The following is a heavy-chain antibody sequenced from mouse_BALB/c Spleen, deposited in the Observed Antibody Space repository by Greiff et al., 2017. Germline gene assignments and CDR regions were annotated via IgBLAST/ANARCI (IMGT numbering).Heavy chain of an antibody. D-gene: IGHD1-2*01. V-gene: IGHV14-1*02. CDR2: IDPENGNT. J-gene: IGHJ4*01. CDR1: GFNIKDYD. Sequence: VQLKESGAELVRPGALVKLSCKASGFNIKDYDMHWVKQRPEQGLEWIGWIDPENGNTSYYAKFQGKASITADTSSNAAYLPLSSLTSEDTAVYCCARITSLDYWGEGTSVTVSS. CDR3: ARITSLDY.